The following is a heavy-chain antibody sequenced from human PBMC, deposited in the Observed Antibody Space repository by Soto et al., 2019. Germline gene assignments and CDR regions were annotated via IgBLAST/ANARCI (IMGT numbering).Heavy chain of an antibody. CDR2: INHSGST. V-gene: IGHV4-34*01. Sequence: SETLSLTCAVYGGSFSGYYWTWIRQPPGKGLEWIGEINHSGSTNYTPSLKSRVTISVDTSKNQFSLKLSSVTAADTAVYYCANFENRAVALDYWRQGNLVTVSS. J-gene: IGHJ4*02. CDR1: GGSFSGYY. D-gene: IGHD6-19*01. CDR3: ANFENRAVALDY.